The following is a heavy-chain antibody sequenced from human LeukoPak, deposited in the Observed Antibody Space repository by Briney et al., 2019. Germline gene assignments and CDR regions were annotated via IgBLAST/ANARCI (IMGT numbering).Heavy chain of an antibody. D-gene: IGHD2-15*01. Sequence: GRSLRLSCAASGLTFSRYAMHWVRQAPGKGLEWVAVISYDGSNKYYADSVKGRFTISRDNSKNTLYLQMNSLRAEDTAVYYCARDRRDIVVVVAATYRYYGMDVWGKGTTVTVSS. V-gene: IGHV3-30*04. CDR2: ISYDGSNK. CDR3: ARDRRDIVVVVAATYRYYGMDV. J-gene: IGHJ6*04. CDR1: GLTFSRYA.